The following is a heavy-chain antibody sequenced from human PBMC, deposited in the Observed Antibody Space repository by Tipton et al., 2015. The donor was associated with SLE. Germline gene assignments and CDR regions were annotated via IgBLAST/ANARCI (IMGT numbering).Heavy chain of an antibody. V-gene: IGHV4-39*07. D-gene: IGHD5-12*01. J-gene: IGHJ4*02. Sequence: TLSLTCSVSGGSISSSGYYWGWIRQPPGKGLEWIGSIFYTGSTYYNPSLKSRVSFSIDTSKHQFSLKLNSVTAADTAVYYCARRHYSGPFDSWGQGTLVTVSS. CDR2: IFYTGST. CDR1: GGSISSSGYY. CDR3: ARRHYSGPFDS.